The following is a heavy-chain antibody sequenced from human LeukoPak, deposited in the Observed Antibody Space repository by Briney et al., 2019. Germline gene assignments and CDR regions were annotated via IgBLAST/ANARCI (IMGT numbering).Heavy chain of an antibody. D-gene: IGHD5-18*01. CDR2: VSTSGGST. CDR3: AKEVGYRNGHPPDY. Sequence: GGSLRLSCAASGLTFSRYAMSWVRQAPGKGLEWVSGVSTSGGSTYYADSVKGRFTISRDNSKNTLHLQMNSLRAEDTAIYYCAKEVGYRNGHPPDYWGQGTLVTVSS. J-gene: IGHJ4*02. V-gene: IGHV3-23*01. CDR1: GLTFSRYA.